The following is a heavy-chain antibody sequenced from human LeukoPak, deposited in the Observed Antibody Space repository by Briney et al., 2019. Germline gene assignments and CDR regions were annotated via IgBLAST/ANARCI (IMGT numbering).Heavy chain of an antibody. CDR2: IRYDGSNK. CDR1: GFTFSSYG. V-gene: IGHV3-30*02. Sequence: PGGSLRLSCAASGFTFSSYGMHWVRQAPGKGLEWVAFIRYDGSNKYYADSVKGRFTISRDNSKNTLYLQMNSLRSEDTAVYYYARDWFDTAMVIDAFDIWGQGTMVTVSS. D-gene: IGHD5-18*01. CDR3: ARDWFDTAMVIDAFDI. J-gene: IGHJ3*02.